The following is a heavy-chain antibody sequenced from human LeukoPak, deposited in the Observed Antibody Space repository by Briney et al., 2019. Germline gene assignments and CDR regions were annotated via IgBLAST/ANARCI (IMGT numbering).Heavy chain of an antibody. CDR2: FYPKDGEA. J-gene: IGHJ6*03. Sequence: ASVKVSCKVSGFTLSELSIHWVRQAPGKGLGWGGGFYPKDGEAVYAERFRDRVILTDDRSSNTAYMDLSRLGADDTAVYYCATGVYCATTTCPGYGNHYYFMDVWGEGTTVTV. D-gene: IGHD2-21*01. CDR1: GFTLSELS. V-gene: IGHV1-24*01. CDR3: ATGVYCATTTCPGYGNHYYFMDV.